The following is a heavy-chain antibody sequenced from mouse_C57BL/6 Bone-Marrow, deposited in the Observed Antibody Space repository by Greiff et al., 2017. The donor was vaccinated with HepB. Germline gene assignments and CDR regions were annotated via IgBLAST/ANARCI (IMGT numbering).Heavy chain of an antibody. D-gene: IGHD1-2*01. V-gene: IGHV1-74*01. Sequence: QVQLQQPGAELVKPGASVKVSCKASGYTFTSYWMHWVKQRPGQGLEWIGRIHPSDSDTNYNQKFKGKATLTVDKSSSTAYMQRSSLTSADSAVFYWAIRDYGLSLRVPVVSDWCKVLTKRSTCSFDYWGQGTTLTVSS. J-gene: IGHJ2*01. CDR2: IHPSDSDT. CDR3: AIRDYGLSLRVPVVSDWCKVLTKRSTCSFDY. CDR1: GYTFTSYW.